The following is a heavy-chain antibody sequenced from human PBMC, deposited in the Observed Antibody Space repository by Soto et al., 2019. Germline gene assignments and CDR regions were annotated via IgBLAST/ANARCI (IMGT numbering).Heavy chain of an antibody. CDR1: GYTLTTYS. CDR3: ATVPPGVEGYGMDV. V-gene: IGHV1-3*01. D-gene: IGHD7-27*01. J-gene: IGHJ6*02. Sequence: ASVKVSCKASGYTLTTYSMHWVRQAPGQRLEWMGWMNPLNGDTKYSQRFQGRLTIIRDTSASTAYMELSSLRSEDTAVYYCATVPPGVEGYGMDVWGQGTTVTVSS. CDR2: MNPLNGDT.